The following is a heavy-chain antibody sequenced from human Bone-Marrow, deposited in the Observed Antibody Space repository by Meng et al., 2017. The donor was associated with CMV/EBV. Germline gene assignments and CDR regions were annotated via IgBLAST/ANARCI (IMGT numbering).Heavy chain of an antibody. J-gene: IGHJ6*02. CDR3: ARDIVVVPAAIWGYYYYGMDV. V-gene: IGHV1-69*05. CDR1: GGTFSSYA. CDR2: IIPIFGTA. Sequence: SVKVSCKASGGTFSSYAISWVRQAPGQGLEWMGGIIPIFGTANYAQKFQGRVTITTDESTSTAYMELSSLRSEDTAVYYCARDIVVVPAAIWGYYYYGMDVWGQGTTVTVSS. D-gene: IGHD2-2*01.